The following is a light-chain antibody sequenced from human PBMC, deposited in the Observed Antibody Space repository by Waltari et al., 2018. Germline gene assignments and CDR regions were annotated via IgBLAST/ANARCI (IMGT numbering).Light chain of an antibody. Sequence: ETVMMQSPATLSLSPGERATLSCRASQNIGTTLAWYQQRPGQAPRLLIYSTSSRATGIPDRFSGSGSGTEFTLTIISLDPEDVGVYYCQKYNDWPFTFGPGTRLDIK. V-gene: IGKV3D-15*01. CDR2: STS. CDR1: QNIGTT. CDR3: QKYNDWPFT. J-gene: IGKJ3*01.